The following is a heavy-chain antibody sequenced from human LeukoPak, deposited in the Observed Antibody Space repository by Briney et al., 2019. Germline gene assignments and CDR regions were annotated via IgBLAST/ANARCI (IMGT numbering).Heavy chain of an antibody. J-gene: IGHJ4*02. CDR2: IYYSGST. CDR1: GGSISSSSYY. Sequence: PSETLSLTCTVSGGSISSSSYYWGWIRQPPGKGLEWIGSIYYSGSTYYNPSHKSRVTISVDTSKNQFSLKLSSVTAADTAVYYCAAGEAGFDYWGQGTLVTVSS. D-gene: IGHD3-10*01. V-gene: IGHV4-39*01. CDR3: AAGEAGFDY.